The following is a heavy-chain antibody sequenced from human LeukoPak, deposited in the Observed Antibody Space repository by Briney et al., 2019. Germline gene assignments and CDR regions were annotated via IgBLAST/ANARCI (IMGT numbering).Heavy chain of an antibody. J-gene: IGHJ4*02. CDR2: IKHDGSEK. D-gene: IGHD5-12*01. V-gene: IGHV3-7*01. Sequence: PGGSLRLSCADSGFTFSSYWMSWVRQTPGKGLEWVANIKHDGSEKYYVDSVEGRFSISRDNAKNSLFLQMKSLRAEDTAVYYCARDSGHTGYDLLDYWGQGTLVTVSS. CDR1: GFTFSSYW. CDR3: ARDSGHTGYDLLDY.